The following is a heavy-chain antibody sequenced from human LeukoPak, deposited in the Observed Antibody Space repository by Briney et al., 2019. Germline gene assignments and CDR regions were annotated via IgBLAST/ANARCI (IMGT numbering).Heavy chain of an antibody. D-gene: IGHD2-2*01. CDR2: MNPESGNT. CDR3: TRAIRHQLLSDY. V-gene: IGHV1-8*01. CDR1: GYTFSNFD. Sequence: ASVKVSCKASGYTFSNFDINWVRQATGQGPEWRGWMNPESGNTGYAQKFQGRVTMTRDSSKSTAYMELISLRFEDTAIYYCTRAIRHQLLSDYWGQGTLVTVSS. J-gene: IGHJ4*02.